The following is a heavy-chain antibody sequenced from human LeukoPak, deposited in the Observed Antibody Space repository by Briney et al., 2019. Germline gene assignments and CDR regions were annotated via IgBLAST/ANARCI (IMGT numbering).Heavy chain of an antibody. CDR2: ISGSGGST. J-gene: IGHJ4*02. CDR3: AKECDYVWGSYRYEGFDY. V-gene: IGHV3-23*01. CDR1: GFTFSSYD. D-gene: IGHD3-16*02. Sequence: GGSLRLSCAASGFTFSSYDMSWVRQAPGKGLEWVSAISGSGGSTYYADSVKGRFTISRDNSKNTLYLQMNSLRAEDTAVYYSAKECDYVWGSYRYEGFDYWGQGTLVTVSS.